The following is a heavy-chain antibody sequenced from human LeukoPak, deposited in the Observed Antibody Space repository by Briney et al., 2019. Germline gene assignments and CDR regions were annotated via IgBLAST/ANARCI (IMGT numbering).Heavy chain of an antibody. CDR3: AKVLWSARKFDY. V-gene: IGHV3-30*04. CDR2: ISKDGREK. D-gene: IGHD1-26*01. Sequence: PGGSLRLSCAASGFTFSTYPMHWVRQAPGKGLEWVSVISKDGREKHFADPVKGRFTISRDNSKNTLYLQMNSLRAEDTAVYYCAKVLWSARKFDYWGQGALVTVSS. CDR1: GFTFSTYP. J-gene: IGHJ4*02.